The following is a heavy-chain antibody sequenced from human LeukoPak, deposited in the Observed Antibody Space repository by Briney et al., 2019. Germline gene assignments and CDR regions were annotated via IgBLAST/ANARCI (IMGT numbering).Heavy chain of an antibody. D-gene: IGHD3-9*01. CDR1: GFTFDDYA. CDR3: AKDIGLRYFDWLFDY. V-gene: IGHV3-9*01. CDR2: ISWNSGSI. J-gene: IGHJ4*02. Sequence: GGSLRLSCAASGFTFDDYAVHWVRQAPGKGLEWVSGISWNSGSIGYADSVKGRFTISRDNAKNSLYLQMNSLRAEDTALYYCAKDIGLRYFDWLFDYWGQGTLVTVSS.